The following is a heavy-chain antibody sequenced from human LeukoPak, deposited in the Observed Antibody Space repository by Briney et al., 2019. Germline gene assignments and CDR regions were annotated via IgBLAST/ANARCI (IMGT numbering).Heavy chain of an antibody. CDR1: GFTFSDYY. D-gene: IGHD5-24*01. V-gene: IGHV3-11*06. J-gene: IGHJ4*02. CDR3: ARVYGYNSDY. CDR2: ISSSSSYI. Sequence: GGSLRLSCAVSGFTFSDYYMSWVRQAPGKGLEWVSYISSSSSYIYYADSVKGRFTISRDNAKNSLYLQMNSLRAEDTAVYYCARVYGYNSDYWGQGTLVTVSS.